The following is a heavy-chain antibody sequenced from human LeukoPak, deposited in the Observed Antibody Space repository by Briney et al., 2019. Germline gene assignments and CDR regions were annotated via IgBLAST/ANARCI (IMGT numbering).Heavy chain of an antibody. V-gene: IGHV5-51*01. J-gene: IGHJ4*02. CDR1: GYRFTDYW. CDR2: VFPDDSDT. Sequence: GESLKISCKGSGYRFTDYWIGWVRQMPGKGLEWMGIVFPDDSDTRYSPSFQGQVTMSADKSISTAYLQWSSLKASDTAMYYCARGVGLYQPFEYWGQGTLVTVSS. D-gene: IGHD2-2*01. CDR3: ARGVGLYQPFEY.